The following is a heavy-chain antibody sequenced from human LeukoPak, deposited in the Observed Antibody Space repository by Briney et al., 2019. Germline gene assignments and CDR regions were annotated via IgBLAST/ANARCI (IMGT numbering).Heavy chain of an antibody. Sequence: GGSLTLSCAASGFTFSSYAMSWVRQAPGKGLEWVSGIRGSGDKTYYTDSVKGRFTISRDNSKNTLFLQMNSLRAEDTAIYYCAKDAFYYDSSGYYDGGSFDYWGQGTLVTVFS. V-gene: IGHV3-23*01. D-gene: IGHD3-22*01. CDR2: IRGSGDKT. CDR1: GFTFSSYA. J-gene: IGHJ4*02. CDR3: AKDAFYYDSSGYYDGGSFDY.